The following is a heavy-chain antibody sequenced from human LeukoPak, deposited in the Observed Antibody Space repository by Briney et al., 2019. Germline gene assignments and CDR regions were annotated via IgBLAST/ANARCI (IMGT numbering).Heavy chain of an antibody. J-gene: IGHJ5*02. CDR3: ARPNDSTGYYSHWFDP. V-gene: IGHV4-30-2*03. Sequence: PSQTLSLTCAVSGGSISSGGYSWSWIRQPPGKGLEWIGYIYHSGSTYYNPSLKSRVTISVDTSKNQFSLKLSSVTAADTAVYYCARPNDSTGYYSHWFDPWGQGTLVTVSS. D-gene: IGHD3-22*01. CDR1: GGSISSGGYS. CDR2: IYHSGST.